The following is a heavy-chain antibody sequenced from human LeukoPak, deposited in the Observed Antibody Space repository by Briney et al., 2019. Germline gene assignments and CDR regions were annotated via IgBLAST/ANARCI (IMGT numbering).Heavy chain of an antibody. V-gene: IGHV3-30-3*01. Sequence: PGGSLRLSCAASGFTFSSYAMHWVRQAPGKGLEWVAVISYDGSNKYYADSVKGRFTISRDNSKNTLFLEMSSLRPEDSASYYCARDGDTAIRGVNFDYWGRGTLVTVSS. D-gene: IGHD3-10*01. CDR2: ISYDGSNK. CDR3: ARDGDTAIRGVNFDY. J-gene: IGHJ4*02. CDR1: GFTFSSYA.